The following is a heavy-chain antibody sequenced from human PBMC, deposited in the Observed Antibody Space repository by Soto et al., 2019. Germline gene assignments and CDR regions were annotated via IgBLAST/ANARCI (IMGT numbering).Heavy chain of an antibody. J-gene: IGHJ4*02. CDR1: GYNFTSYW. V-gene: IGHV5-51*01. D-gene: IGHD3-3*01. Sequence: RGESLKISCEGFGYNFTSYWIAWVRQKSGKGLEWMGIIYPGDSDTKYSPPYQGQVTISVDKSISTAYLQWNSLKASDTAIYFCARSRDFFEASGFDNWGRGTLVTVSS. CDR2: IYPGDSDT. CDR3: ARSRDFFEASGFDN.